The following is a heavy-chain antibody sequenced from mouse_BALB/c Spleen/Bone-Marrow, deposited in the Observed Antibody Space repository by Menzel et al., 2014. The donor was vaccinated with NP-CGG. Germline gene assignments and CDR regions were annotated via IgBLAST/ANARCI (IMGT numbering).Heavy chain of an antibody. CDR3: ARRWLPYAIGY. CDR2: INPYNDGT. CDR1: GYTFTSYI. D-gene: IGHD2-3*01. Sequence: VQLQQSGPELVKPGASVKMSCKASGYTFTSYIMHWVKQKPGQGLEWIGYINPYNDGTKYNEKFKGKATLTSDKSSSTAYMELSSLTYEDSAVYYCARRWLPYAIGYWGQGTSVTGSS. V-gene: IGHV1-14*01. J-gene: IGHJ4*01.